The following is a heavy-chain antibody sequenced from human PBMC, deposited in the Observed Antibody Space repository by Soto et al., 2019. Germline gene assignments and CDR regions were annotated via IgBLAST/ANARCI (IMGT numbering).Heavy chain of an antibody. Sequence: SETLSLTCAVYGGSFSGYYRSWIRQPPGKGLEWIGEINHSGSTNYNPSLKSRVTISVDTSKNQFSLKLSSVTAADTAVYYCARDPSMTTVTPVYMDDWGKGTTVTVSS. CDR3: ARDPSMTTVTPVYMDD. CDR2: INHSGST. J-gene: IGHJ6*03. CDR1: GGSFSGYY. V-gene: IGHV4-34*01. D-gene: IGHD4-17*01.